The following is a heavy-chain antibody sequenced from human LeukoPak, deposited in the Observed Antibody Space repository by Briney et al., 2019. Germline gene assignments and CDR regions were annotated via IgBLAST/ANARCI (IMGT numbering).Heavy chain of an antibody. CDR3: AREVPHFDY. D-gene: IGHD2-2*01. J-gene: IGHJ4*02. CDR2: ISSSSSYT. CDR1: GFTSSDYY. V-gene: IGHV3-11*06. Sequence: GGALRLSCAASGFTSSDYYMSWIRQAPGKGREWVSYISSSSSYTNYADSVKGRFTISRDNAKNSLYLQMNSLRAEDTAVYYCAREVPHFDYWGQGTLVTVSS.